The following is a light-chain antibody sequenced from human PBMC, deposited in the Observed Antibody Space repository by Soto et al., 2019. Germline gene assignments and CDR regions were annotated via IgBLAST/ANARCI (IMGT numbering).Light chain of an antibody. CDR3: QQRSNWPPET. Sequence: EIVLTQSPATLSLSPGERATLSCRAGQSVSSYLAWYQQKPGQAPRLLLYDASNRATGIPARFSGSGSGTDFTLTISSLEPEDFAVYYCQQRSNWPPETFGQGTRLEIK. J-gene: IGKJ5*01. CDR1: QSVSSY. CDR2: DAS. V-gene: IGKV3-11*01.